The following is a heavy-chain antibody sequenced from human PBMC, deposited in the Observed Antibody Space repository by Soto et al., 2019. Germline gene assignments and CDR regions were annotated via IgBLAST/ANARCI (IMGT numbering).Heavy chain of an antibody. Sequence: PSETLSLTCTVSGGSISSYYWSWIRQPPGKGLEWIGYIYYSGSTNYNPSLKSRVTISVDTSKNQFSLKLSSVTAADTAVYYCAREGWYSSSSHYFYYWGQGTLVTVSS. D-gene: IGHD6-6*01. J-gene: IGHJ4*02. CDR3: AREGWYSSSSHYFYY. CDR2: IYYSGST. V-gene: IGHV4-59*01. CDR1: GGSISSYY.